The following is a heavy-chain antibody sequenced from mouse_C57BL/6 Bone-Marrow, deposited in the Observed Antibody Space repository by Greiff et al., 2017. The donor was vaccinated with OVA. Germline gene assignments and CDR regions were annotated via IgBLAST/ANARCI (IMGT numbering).Heavy chain of an antibody. J-gene: IGHJ3*01. CDR2: INPSTGGT. CDR1: GYSFTGYY. D-gene: IGHD3-3*01. CDR3: AEGWPWIAD. V-gene: IGHV1-42*01. Sequence: EVQLQQSGPELVKPGASVKISCKASGYSFTGYYMNWVKQSPEKSLEWIGEINPSTGGTSYKQKFKAQATLTVDKSSSTVYMQLKSLTAEESADYCGAEGWPWIADWGQGTLVTVSA.